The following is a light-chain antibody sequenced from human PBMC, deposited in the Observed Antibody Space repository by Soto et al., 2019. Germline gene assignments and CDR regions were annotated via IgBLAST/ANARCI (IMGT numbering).Light chain of an antibody. J-gene: IGKJ1*01. CDR2: CAS. CDR3: QQYGNXLWT. CDR1: QSVSSGH. V-gene: IGKV3-20*01. Sequence: DIVLTQSPGTLSLSPGEIASLSCRASQSVSSGHLAWYQQKPGQAPMLLIYCASSSATGIPDRFSGSGSGTDLTLTISRLEPEDYAVYYFQQYGNXLWTSGQGTKV.